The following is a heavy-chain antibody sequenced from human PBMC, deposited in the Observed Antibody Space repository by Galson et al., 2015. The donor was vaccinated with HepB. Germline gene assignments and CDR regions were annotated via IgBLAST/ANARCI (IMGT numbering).Heavy chain of an antibody. CDR2: IYYSGST. J-gene: IGHJ6*02. CDR1: GGSISSYY. V-gene: IGHV4-59*01. Sequence: SETLSLTCTVSGGSISSYYWSWIRQPPGKGLEWIGYIYYSGSTNYNPSLKSRVTISVDTSKNQFSLKLSSVTAADTAVYYCARCLRGYSYGYGMDVWGQGTTVTVSS. D-gene: IGHD5-18*01. CDR3: ARCLRGYSYGYGMDV.